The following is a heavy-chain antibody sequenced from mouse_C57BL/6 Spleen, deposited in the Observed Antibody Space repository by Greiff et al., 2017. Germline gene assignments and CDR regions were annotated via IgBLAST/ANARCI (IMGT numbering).Heavy chain of an antibody. CDR3: ASAYYSNYGFAY. Sequence: VKVVESGPELVKPGASVKISCKASGYAFSSSWMNWVKQRPGKGLEWIGRIYPGDGDTNYNGKFKGKATLTADKSSSTAYMQLSSLTSEDSAVYFCASAYYSNYGFAYWGQGTLVTVSA. CDR2: IYPGDGDT. CDR1: GYAFSSSW. D-gene: IGHD2-5*01. V-gene: IGHV1-82*01. J-gene: IGHJ3*01.